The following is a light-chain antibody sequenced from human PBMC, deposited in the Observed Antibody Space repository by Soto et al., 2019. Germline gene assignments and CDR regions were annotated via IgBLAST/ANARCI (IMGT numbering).Light chain of an antibody. CDR3: VSYTTPGTYV. V-gene: IGLV2-14*03. J-gene: IGLJ1*01. CDR2: DFT. CDR1: SRDVTDSDS. Sequence: QSVLTQPASVSGSPGQSVTISCAGASRDVTDSDSVSWYQHRPGEATELKILDFTYRPSGVSYRFSGSLSAVTASLTISGIQVEDEGDYYCVSYTTPGTYVFGPETKVTVL.